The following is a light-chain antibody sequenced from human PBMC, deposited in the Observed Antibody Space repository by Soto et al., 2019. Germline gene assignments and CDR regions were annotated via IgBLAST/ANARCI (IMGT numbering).Light chain of an antibody. CDR1: SSNIGNNY. CDR2: DNN. CDR3: GTWDSSLSAGV. Sequence: QSALTQPPSVSAAPGQKVTISCSGSSSNIGNNYVSWYQHLPGTAPKLLIYDNNKRPSGIPDRFSGSKSDTSATLGISGVKTGDEADYYCGTWDSSLSAGVFGGGTKLTVL. J-gene: IGLJ3*02. V-gene: IGLV1-51*01.